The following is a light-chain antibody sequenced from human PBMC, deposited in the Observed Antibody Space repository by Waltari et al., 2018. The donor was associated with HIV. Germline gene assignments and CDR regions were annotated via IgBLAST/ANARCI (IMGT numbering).Light chain of an antibody. J-gene: IGLJ2*01. V-gene: IGLV1-47*01. Sequence: QSVLTQPPSASGTPGQRVTISCSGSSSNIGSNYVYWYQQLPGTAPKLLIYRSNQRPSGFPGRFSGSKSGTSASLAIGGLRSEDEADYYCAAWDDSLSGHVVFGGGTKLTVL. CDR3: AAWDDSLSGHVV. CDR2: RSN. CDR1: SSNIGSNY.